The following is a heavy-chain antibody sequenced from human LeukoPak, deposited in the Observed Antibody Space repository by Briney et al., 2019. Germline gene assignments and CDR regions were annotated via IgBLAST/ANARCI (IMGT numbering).Heavy chain of an antibody. CDR1: GGSISSSSYY. V-gene: IGHV4-39*07. J-gene: IGHJ6*03. D-gene: IGHD6-13*01. CDR3: ARGENKAAAGGYYYYYMDV. CDR2: IYYSGST. Sequence: SETLSLTCTVSGGSISSSSYYWGWIRQPPGKGLEWIGSIYYSGSTYYNPSLKSRVTISVDTSKNQFSLQLNSVTPEDTAVYYCARGENKAAAGGYYYYYMDVWGKGTTVTVSS.